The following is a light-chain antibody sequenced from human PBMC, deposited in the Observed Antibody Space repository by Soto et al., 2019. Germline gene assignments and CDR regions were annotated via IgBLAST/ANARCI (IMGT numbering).Light chain of an antibody. Sequence: EVVMTKYPATLSVSPGVGATLSCWASQPVSDNLAWYQEKPGQAPRLLIYDASNRATGIPARFSGSGSGTDFTLTISSLEPEDFAVYYCQQRSNWPLTFGGGTRLEIK. CDR3: QQRSNWPLT. J-gene: IGKJ5*01. CDR2: DAS. CDR1: QPVSDN. V-gene: IGKV3-11*01.